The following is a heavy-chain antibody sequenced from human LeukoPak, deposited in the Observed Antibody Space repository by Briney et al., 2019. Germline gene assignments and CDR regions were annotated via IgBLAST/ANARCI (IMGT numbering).Heavy chain of an antibody. J-gene: IGHJ4*02. CDR3: ARGLADNWYFDY. D-gene: IGHD1-1*01. V-gene: IGHV4-30-2*01. CDR1: GGSISSGGYY. CDR2: IYHSGST. Sequence: SETLSLTCTVSGGSISSGGYYWSWIRQPPGKGLEWIGYIYHSGSTYYNPSLKSRVTISVDRSKNQFSLKLSSVTAADTAVYYCARGLADNWYFDYWGQGTLVTVPS.